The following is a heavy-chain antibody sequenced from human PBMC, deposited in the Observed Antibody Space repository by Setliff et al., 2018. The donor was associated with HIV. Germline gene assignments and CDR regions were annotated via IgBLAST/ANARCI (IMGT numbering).Heavy chain of an antibody. CDR3: AGALYSGLSGSYKRPGSEYFQH. CDR1: GYTFTNYA. D-gene: IGHD3-10*01. J-gene: IGHJ1*01. V-gene: IGHV1-3*03. CDR2: INPGNGNT. Sequence: GASVKVSCKASGYTFTNYAMHWVRQAPGQRLEWMGWINPGNGNTKYSQEFQGRVTITRDTSASTAYMELSSLRSEDMAVYYCAGALYSGLSGSYKRPGSEYFQHWGQGTLVTVSS.